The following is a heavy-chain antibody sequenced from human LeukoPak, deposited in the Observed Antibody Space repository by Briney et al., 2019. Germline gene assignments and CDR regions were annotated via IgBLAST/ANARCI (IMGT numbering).Heavy chain of an antibody. D-gene: IGHD3-22*01. CDR1: GGSISSSSYY. CDR2: IYYSWST. Sequence: SETLSLTCTVSGGSISSSSYYWGWIRQPPGKGLEWIGSIYYSWSTYDNPSLKSRVIISVDAYKNQFSPKLSSVTAADTDVYSCARDSSGDYFDYWGQGTLVTVSS. V-gene: IGHV4-39*07. J-gene: IGHJ4*02. CDR3: ARDSSGDYFDY.